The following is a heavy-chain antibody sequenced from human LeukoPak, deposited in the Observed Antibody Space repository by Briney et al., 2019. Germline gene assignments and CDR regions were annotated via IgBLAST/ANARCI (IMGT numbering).Heavy chain of an antibody. CDR3: AKGGQTIEAAGFDPFDI. CDR1: GYTFSGHY. Sequence: ASVNVSCKTSGYTFSGHYMHWVRQAPGQGLEWMGWINPKNGNTKYAQKFEGRVTMTRDTSVTTGYMEVSRLRSDDTALYYCAKGGQTIEAAGFDPFDIWGQGTVDSVPS. V-gene: IGHV1-2*02. J-gene: IGHJ3*02. CDR2: INPKNGNT. D-gene: IGHD6-13*01.